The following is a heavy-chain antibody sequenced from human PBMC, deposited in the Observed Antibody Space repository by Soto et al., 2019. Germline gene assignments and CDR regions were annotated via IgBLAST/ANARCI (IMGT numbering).Heavy chain of an antibody. V-gene: IGHV3-21*01. Sequence: GGSLRLSCAASGFTFSSYSMNWVRQAPGKGLEWVSSISSSSSYIYYADSVKGRFTISRDNAKNSLYLQMNSLRAEDTAVYYCARDHNEPGYHAPGYFDYWGQGTLVTVSS. J-gene: IGHJ4*02. CDR3: ARDHNEPGYHAPGYFDY. D-gene: IGHD2-2*01. CDR1: GFTFSSYS. CDR2: ISSSSSYI.